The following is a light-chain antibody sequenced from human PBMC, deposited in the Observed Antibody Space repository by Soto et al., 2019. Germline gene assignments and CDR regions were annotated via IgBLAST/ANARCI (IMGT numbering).Light chain of an antibody. CDR3: QQSYSTPLT. CDR2: SAS. J-gene: IGKJ4*01. CDR1: QTISSS. V-gene: IGKV1-39*01. Sequence: DIQMTQSPSSLSASVGDRVTITCRASQTISSSLNWYQQKPGKAPKLLIYSASSLQSGVPSRFSGSGSVTDFTLTISSLQPEDSGSFYCQQSYSTPLTFGGGTKVEIK.